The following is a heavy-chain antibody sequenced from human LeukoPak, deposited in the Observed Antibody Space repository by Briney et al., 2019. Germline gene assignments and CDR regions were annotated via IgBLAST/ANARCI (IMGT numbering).Heavy chain of an antibody. Sequence: GGSLRLSCAASGFTFSSYWMHWVRQAPEKGLVWVSRINSDGSSTSYADSVKGRFTISRDNAKNTLYLQMNSLRAEDTAVYYCARDQVTMIVDYYGMDVWGQGTTVTVSS. CDR1: GFTFSSYW. D-gene: IGHD3-22*01. J-gene: IGHJ6*02. CDR3: ARDQVTMIVDYYGMDV. V-gene: IGHV3-74*01. CDR2: INSDGSST.